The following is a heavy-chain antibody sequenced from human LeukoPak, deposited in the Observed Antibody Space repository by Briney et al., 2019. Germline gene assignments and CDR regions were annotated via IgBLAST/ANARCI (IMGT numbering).Heavy chain of an antibody. V-gene: IGHV1-69*01. D-gene: IGHD4-17*01. CDR1: GGTFSSYA. Sequence: ASVQVSCKASGGTFSSYAISWVRQAPGQGLEWMGGIIPIFGTANYAQKFQGRVTITADESTSTAYMELSSLRSEDTAVYYCARNAYGAQTPSDVWGQGTTVTVSS. J-gene: IGHJ6*02. CDR2: IIPIFGTA. CDR3: ARNAYGAQTPSDV.